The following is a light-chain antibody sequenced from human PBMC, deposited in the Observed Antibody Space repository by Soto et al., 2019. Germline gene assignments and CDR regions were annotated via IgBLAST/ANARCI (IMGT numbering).Light chain of an antibody. CDR2: AAS. J-gene: IGKJ4*01. V-gene: IGKV1-8*01. CDR1: PGISSY. CDR3: RQYYSYPPLT. Sequence: AIRMTQSPSSLSASTGDRVTITCRASPGISSYLAWYQQKPGKAPKLLIYAASTLQSGVPSRFSGSGSGTDFTLTISCLQSEDFATYYCRQYYSYPPLTFGGGTKVEIK.